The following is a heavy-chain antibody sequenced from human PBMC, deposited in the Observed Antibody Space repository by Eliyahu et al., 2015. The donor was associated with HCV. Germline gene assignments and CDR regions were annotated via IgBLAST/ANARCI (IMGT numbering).Heavy chain of an antibody. V-gene: IGHV4-38-2*01. Sequence: QVQLQESGPGLVKPSETLSLTCAVXGYSISSDYYWGWVRQPPGKGLEWIGSVYHSGNTYYNPSLKSRVTISLDTSKNQFSLKLNSVTAADTAVYYCARVWCSSTTCYSHYYYGMDVWGQGTTVTVSS. CDR3: ARVWCSSTTCYSHYYYGMDV. J-gene: IGHJ6*02. D-gene: IGHD2-2*01. CDR1: GYSISSDYY. CDR2: VYHSGNT.